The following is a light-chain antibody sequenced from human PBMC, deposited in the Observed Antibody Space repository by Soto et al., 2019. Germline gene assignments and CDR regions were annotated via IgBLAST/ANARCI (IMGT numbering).Light chain of an antibody. CDR2: GAS. CDR3: QHYNNWPPKT. CDR1: QSVSSN. J-gene: IGKJ1*01. Sequence: IVMTQSPATLSVSPGERATLSCRASQSVSSNLAWYQQKPGQAPRVLIYGASTRATGIPDRFSGSGSGTEFPLPISSLQSEDSAVYYCQHYNNWPPKTFGQGTKVEIK. V-gene: IGKV3-15*01.